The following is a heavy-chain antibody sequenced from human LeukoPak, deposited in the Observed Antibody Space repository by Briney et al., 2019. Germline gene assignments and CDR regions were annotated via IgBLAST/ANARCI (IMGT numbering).Heavy chain of an antibody. CDR1: GFTLSNAR. Sequence: TPGGSLRLSFAAPGFTLSNARMSSVRQAPAKGLEQVGRIKSKTDGGTTDYAAPVKGRFTISRDDSKNTLYLQMNSLKTEDTAVYYCTAWGSYDSSGYPYFDYWGQGTLVTVSS. D-gene: IGHD3-22*01. CDR3: TAWGSYDSSGYPYFDY. J-gene: IGHJ4*02. CDR2: IKSKTDGGTT. V-gene: IGHV3-15*01.